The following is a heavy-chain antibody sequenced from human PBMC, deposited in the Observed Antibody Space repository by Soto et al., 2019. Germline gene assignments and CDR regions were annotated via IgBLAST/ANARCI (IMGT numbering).Heavy chain of an antibody. Sequence: QVQLQQWGAGLLKPSETLSLTCAVYGGSFSGYYWSWIRQPPGKGLEWIGEINHSGSTNYNPSLKRRVTISVDTSKNQFSLKLSSVTAADTAVYYCARVSPPLYYDFWSGRPWGWYFDYWGQGTLVTVSS. CDR2: INHSGST. J-gene: IGHJ4*02. D-gene: IGHD3-3*01. V-gene: IGHV4-34*01. CDR1: GGSFSGYY. CDR3: ARVSPPLYYDFWSGRPWGWYFDY.